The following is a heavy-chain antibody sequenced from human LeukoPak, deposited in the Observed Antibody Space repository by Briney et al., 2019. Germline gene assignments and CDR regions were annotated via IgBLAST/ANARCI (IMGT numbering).Heavy chain of an antibody. CDR1: GGSISSSSYY. CDR3: ARRLTFGRGYFDY. V-gene: IGHV4-39*01. J-gene: IGHJ4*02. D-gene: IGHD2/OR15-2a*01. CDR2: IYYSGST. Sequence: SETLSLTCTVSGGSISSSSYYWGWLRQPSGKGLEWIGSIYYSGSTYYNPSLKSRVTISVDTSKNQFSLKLSSVTAADTAVYYCARRLTFGRGYFDYWGQGTLVTVSS.